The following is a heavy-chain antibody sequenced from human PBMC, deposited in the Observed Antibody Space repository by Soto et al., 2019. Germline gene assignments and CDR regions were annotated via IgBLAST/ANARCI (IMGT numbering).Heavy chain of an antibody. CDR3: TRHGTIQDYYYYMDV. J-gene: IGHJ6*03. Sequence: GGSLRLSCAASGFTFSGSAMHWVRQASGKGLEWVGRIRSKANSYATAYDASVKGRFTISRDDSKNTAYLQMNSLKTEDTAVYYCTRHGTIQDYYYYMDVWGKGTTVTVSS. CDR2: IRSKANSYAT. CDR1: GFTFSGSA. V-gene: IGHV3-73*01. D-gene: IGHD3-3*01.